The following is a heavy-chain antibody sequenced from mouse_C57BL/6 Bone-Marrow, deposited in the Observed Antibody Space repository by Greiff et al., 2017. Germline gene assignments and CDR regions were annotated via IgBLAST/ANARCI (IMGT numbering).Heavy chain of an antibody. CDR1: GYTFTSYW. CDR2: IDPSDSYT. Sequence: VKLQQPGAELVMPGASVKLSCKASGYTFTSYWMHWVKQRPGQGLEWIGEIDPSDSYTNYNQKFKGKSTLTVDKSSSTAYMQLSSLTSEDSAVYYCARNYGYDAGDYWGQGTTLTVSS. CDR3: ARNYGYDAGDY. D-gene: IGHD2-2*01. J-gene: IGHJ2*01. V-gene: IGHV1-69*01.